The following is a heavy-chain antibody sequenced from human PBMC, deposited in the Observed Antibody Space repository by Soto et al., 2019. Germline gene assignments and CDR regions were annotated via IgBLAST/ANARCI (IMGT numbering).Heavy chain of an antibody. Sequence: PEGSLRLSCSAGAFTFSSYAMSWVRQAPGKGLEWVSAISGSGGSTYYADSVKGRFTISRDNSKITLYLQMNSLRAEDTALYYCANLAARDYWFDPCRQGRLVTV. D-gene: IGHD2-15*01. V-gene: IGHV3-23*01. CDR2: ISGSGGST. CDR1: AFTFSSYA. J-gene: IGHJ5*02. CDR3: ANLAARDYWFDP.